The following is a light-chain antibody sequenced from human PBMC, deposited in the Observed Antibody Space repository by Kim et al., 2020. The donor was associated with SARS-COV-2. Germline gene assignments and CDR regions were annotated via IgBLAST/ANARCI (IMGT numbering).Light chain of an antibody. CDR2: DAS. CDR3: QQRSNWPPIT. Sequence: PGERATLSCRASQSVSSYLAWYQQKPGQAPRLLIYDASNRATGIPTRFSGSGSGTDFTLTISSLEPEDFAVYYCQQRSNWPPITFGPGTKVDIK. V-gene: IGKV3-11*01. CDR1: QSVSSY. J-gene: IGKJ3*01.